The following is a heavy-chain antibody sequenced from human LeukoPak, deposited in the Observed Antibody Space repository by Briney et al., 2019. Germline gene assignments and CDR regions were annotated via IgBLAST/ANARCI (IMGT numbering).Heavy chain of an antibody. CDR1: GFTFSDYY. CDR2: IYHSGST. J-gene: IGHJ6*02. V-gene: IGHV4-34*01. CDR3: ARALLGGFYGMDV. D-gene: IGHD2-15*01. Sequence: GSLRLSCAASGFTFSDYYMTWIRQPPGKGLEWIGEIYHSGSTNYNPPLKSRVTISVDKSKNQFSLKLSSVTAADTAVYYCARALLGGFYGMDVWGQGTTVTVSS.